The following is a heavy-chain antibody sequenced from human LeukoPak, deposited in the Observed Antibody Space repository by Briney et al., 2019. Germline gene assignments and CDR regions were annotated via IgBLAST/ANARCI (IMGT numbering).Heavy chain of an antibody. CDR1: GFTFSSYA. CDR2: ISGSGGST. D-gene: IGHD2-15*01. J-gene: IGHJ4*02. V-gene: IGHV3-23*01. CDR3: ARDAVVAAAFDY. Sequence: GGSLRLSCAASGFTFSSYAMSWVRQAPGKGLEWVSAISGSGGSTYYADSVKGRFTISRDNAKNSLYLQMNSLRAEDTAVYYCARDAVVAAAFDYWGQGTLVTVSS.